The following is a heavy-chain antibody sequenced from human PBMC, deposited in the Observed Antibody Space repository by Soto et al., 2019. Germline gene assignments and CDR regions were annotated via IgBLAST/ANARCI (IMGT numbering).Heavy chain of an antibody. CDR2: IYYSGST. Sequence: QVQLQESGPGLVKPSQTLSLTCTVSGGSISSGGYYWSWIRQHPGKGLEWIGCIYYSGSTYYNPSLKXQVXIXADTSKNQFSLKLSSVTAADTAVYYCARDSTGLFYEWGQGTLVTVSS. J-gene: IGHJ4*02. CDR3: ARDSTGLFYE. D-gene: IGHD3-22*01. CDR1: GGSISSGGYY. V-gene: IGHV4-31*01.